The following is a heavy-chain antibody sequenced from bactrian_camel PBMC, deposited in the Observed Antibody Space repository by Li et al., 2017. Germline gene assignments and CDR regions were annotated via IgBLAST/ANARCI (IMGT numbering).Heavy chain of an antibody. Sequence: QLVESGGGSVQAGGSMRLSCTASEYTFDEADMGWYRQAPGNECELVSTMSRDGTTDYGDSVKGRFTTSQDNAKTTVYLQMNSLEPEDTAMYYCAADGIPWGGGYCLESEYNAWGQWTQVTVS. CDR2: MSRDGTT. D-gene: IGHD1*01. V-gene: IGHV3S55*01. CDR1: EYTFDEAD. J-gene: IGHJ4*01. CDR3: AADGIPWGGGYCLESEYNA.